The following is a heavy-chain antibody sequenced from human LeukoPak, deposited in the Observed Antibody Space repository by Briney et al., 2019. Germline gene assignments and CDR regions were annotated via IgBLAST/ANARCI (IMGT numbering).Heavy chain of an antibody. CDR3: AKADLPAEYYYYGMDV. CDR1: GFTFSSYS. D-gene: IGHD2-2*01. V-gene: IGHV3-21*01. J-gene: IGHJ6*02. Sequence: PGGSLRLSCAASGFTFSSYSMNWVRQAPGKGLEWVSSISSSSSYIYYADSVKGRFTISRDNAKNSLYLQMNSLRAEDTAVYYCAKADLPAEYYYYGMDVWGQGTTVTVSS. CDR2: ISSSSSYI.